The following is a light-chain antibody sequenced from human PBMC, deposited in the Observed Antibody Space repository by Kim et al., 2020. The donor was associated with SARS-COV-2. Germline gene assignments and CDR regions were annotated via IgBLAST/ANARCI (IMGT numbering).Light chain of an antibody. J-gene: IGKJ4*02. V-gene: IGKV1D-13*01. CDR3: QQFNNYPRT. CDR2: DAS. Sequence: AIQLTQSPSSRSASVGDRVTITCRASQGISSALAWYQQKPGKAPNLLIYDASSLESGVPSRFSGSGSGTDFTLTISILQPEDFATYYCQQFNNYPRTFGGGTKVDIK. CDR1: QGISSA.